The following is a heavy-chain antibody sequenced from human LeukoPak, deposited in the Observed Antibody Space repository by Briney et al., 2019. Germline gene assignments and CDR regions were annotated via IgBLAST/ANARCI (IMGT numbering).Heavy chain of an antibody. D-gene: IGHD2-15*01. CDR2: ISPGGGTT. CDR1: GCAFISRT. CDR3: ENSRSGSGNCALQIFDK. V-gene: IGHV3-23*01. Sequence: QGWALLLPSAAAGCAFISRTMNYGRQSPARGVKWVASISPGGGTTYYADYVKGRFTISRDNSKTSLFVQMNSLRAEDTAVYFCENSRSGSGNCALQIFDKWGQGTLVTVSS. J-gene: IGHJ4*02.